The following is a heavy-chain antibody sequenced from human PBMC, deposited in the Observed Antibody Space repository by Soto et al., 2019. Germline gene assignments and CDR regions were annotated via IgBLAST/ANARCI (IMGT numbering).Heavy chain of an antibody. Sequence: SETLSLTCTVSGGSISSGDYYWSWIRQPPGKGLEWIGYIYYSGSTYYNPSLKSRVTISVDTSKNQFSLKLSSVTAADTAVYYCASRPTSRAARVHQYYFDYWGQGTLVTVSS. CDR1: GGSISSGDYY. D-gene: IGHD2-15*01. CDR3: ASRPTSRAARVHQYYFDY. CDR2: IYYSGST. J-gene: IGHJ4*02. V-gene: IGHV4-30-4*01.